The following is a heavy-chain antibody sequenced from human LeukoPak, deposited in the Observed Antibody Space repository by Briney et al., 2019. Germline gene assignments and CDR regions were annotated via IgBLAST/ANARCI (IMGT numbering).Heavy chain of an antibody. Sequence: SETLSLTCAVYGVSFSGYYWSWIRQPPGKGLEWIGEINHSGSTNYNPSLKSRVTISVDTSKNQFSLKLSSVTAADTAVYYCARGKDSYGYQADFDYWGQGTLVTVSS. CDR3: ARGKDSYGYQADFDY. CDR2: INHSGST. J-gene: IGHJ4*02. CDR1: GVSFSGYY. V-gene: IGHV4-34*01. D-gene: IGHD5-18*01.